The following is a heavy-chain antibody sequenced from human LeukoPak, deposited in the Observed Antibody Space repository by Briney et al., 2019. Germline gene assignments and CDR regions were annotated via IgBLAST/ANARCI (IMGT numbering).Heavy chain of an antibody. V-gene: IGHV4-34*01. Sequence: MPSETLSLTCAVYGGSFSGYCWSWIRQPPGKGLEWIGEINHSGSTNYNPSLKSRVTISVDTSKNQFSLKLSSVTAADTAVYYCAGDGGYCSGGNCFDAFDIWGQGTVVTVSS. CDR3: AGDGGYCSGGNCFDAFDI. J-gene: IGHJ3*02. D-gene: IGHD2-15*01. CDR1: GGSFSGYC. CDR2: INHSGST.